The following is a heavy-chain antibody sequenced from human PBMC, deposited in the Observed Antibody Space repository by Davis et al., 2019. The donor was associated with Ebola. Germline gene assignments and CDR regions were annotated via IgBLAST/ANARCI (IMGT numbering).Heavy chain of an antibody. Sequence: AASVKVSCMASGYTFTSYDINWVRQATGQGLAWMGWMNPNSGNTGYAQKFQGRVTMTRNTSISTAYMELSSLRSEDTAVYYCARLAGGLYYYGMDVWGQGTTVTVSS. D-gene: IGHD6-19*01. J-gene: IGHJ6*02. V-gene: IGHV1-8*01. CDR2: MNPNSGNT. CDR1: GYTFTSYD. CDR3: ARLAGGLYYYGMDV.